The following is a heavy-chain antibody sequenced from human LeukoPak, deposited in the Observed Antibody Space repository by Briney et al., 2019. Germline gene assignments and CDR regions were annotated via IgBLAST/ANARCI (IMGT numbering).Heavy chain of an antibody. CDR3: AEDRSWGMNSAEY. D-gene: IGHD7-27*01. CDR2: IQYDGSNK. Sequence: GGSLRLSCAASGFTFSTSGMHWVRQAPGKGLEGVAFIQYDGSNKFYADSVRGRFTISRDNSKTTLYLQMNSLRAEDTAVYYCAEDRSWGMNSAEYWGQGTLVTVSS. CDR1: GFTFSTSG. J-gene: IGHJ4*02. V-gene: IGHV3-30*02.